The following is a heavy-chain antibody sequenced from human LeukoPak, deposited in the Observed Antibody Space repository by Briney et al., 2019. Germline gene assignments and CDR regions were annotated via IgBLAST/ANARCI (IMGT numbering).Heavy chain of an antibody. CDR1: GFTFSDSA. D-gene: IGHD1-26*01. V-gene: IGHV3-23*01. CDR2: ISASGGNS. CDR3: ARDIELSC. J-gene: IGHJ4*02. Sequence: GGSLRLSCEASGFTFSDSAMSWVRQASGRGLEWVSLISASGGNSYYADSVKGRFTVSRDSSKTTLHLQMNSLRAEDTAVYYCARDIELSCWGQGTLVTVSS.